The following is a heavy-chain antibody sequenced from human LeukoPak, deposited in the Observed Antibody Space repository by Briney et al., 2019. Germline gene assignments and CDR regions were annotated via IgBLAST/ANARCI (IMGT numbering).Heavy chain of an antibody. CDR3: ARGRVSSSTWYSTYYYYFYMDV. J-gene: IGHJ6*03. D-gene: IGHD1-1*01. V-gene: IGHV4-59*01. Sequence: SETLSLTCTVSGGSITMYYWTWIRQPPGKGLEWIGYVDHTGSTNFNPSLNGRVSISRDTSKNLFSLRLRSVTAADTAVYFCARGRVSSSTWYSTYYYYFYMDVWGKGTTVTVSS. CDR2: VDHTGST. CDR1: GGSITMYY.